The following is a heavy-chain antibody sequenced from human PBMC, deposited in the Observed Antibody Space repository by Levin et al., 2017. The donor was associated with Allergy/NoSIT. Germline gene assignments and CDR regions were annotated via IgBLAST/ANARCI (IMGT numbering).Heavy chain of an antibody. CDR1: GFTFSTYG. Sequence: GGSLRLSCAASGFTFSTYGMHWVRQAPGKGLEWVAVIYYDGSKKYYTDSVKGRFTISRDNSKNTLYLQMSSLRVEDTAVYYCASGSSLGDLFLAFNIWGQGTMVTVSS. D-gene: IGHD3-16*01. J-gene: IGHJ3*02. CDR3: ASGSSLGDLFLAFNI. CDR2: IYYDGSKK. V-gene: IGHV3-33*03.